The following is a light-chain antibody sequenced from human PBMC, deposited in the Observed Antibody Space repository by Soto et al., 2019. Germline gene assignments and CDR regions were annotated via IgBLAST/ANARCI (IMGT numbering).Light chain of an antibody. CDR2: WAS. Sequence: DIAMTQSPDSLAVSLGERATINCRSSQSVLYSYNNKNYLGWYQQKPGQPPKLLIYWASTRESGVPDRFSSSESGRYFTPTISSLPAEDVAVYYCQHYSGDPLWTFGQGTKVEIK. CDR1: QSVLYSYNNKNY. V-gene: IGKV4-1*01. CDR3: QHYSGDPLWT. J-gene: IGKJ1*01.